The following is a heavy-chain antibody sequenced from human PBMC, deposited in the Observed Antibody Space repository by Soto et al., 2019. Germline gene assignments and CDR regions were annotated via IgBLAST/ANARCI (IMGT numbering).Heavy chain of an antibody. D-gene: IGHD3-10*01. V-gene: IGHV3-30-3*01. CDR3: ARVEDSITMVRGVHHQPDY. Sequence: QVQLVESGGGVVQPGRSLRLSCAASGFTFSSYAMHWVRQAPGKGLEWVAVISYDGSNKYYADSVKGRFTISRDNSKNTLYLQMNSLRAEDTAVYYCARVEDSITMVRGVHHQPDYWGQGTLVTVSS. CDR1: GFTFSSYA. J-gene: IGHJ4*02. CDR2: ISYDGSNK.